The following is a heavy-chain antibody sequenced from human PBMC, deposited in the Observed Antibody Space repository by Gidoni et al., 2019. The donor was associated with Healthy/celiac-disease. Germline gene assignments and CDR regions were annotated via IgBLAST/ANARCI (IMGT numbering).Heavy chain of an antibody. D-gene: IGHD3-10*01. CDR2: ISGSGGST. CDR3: AKDHFYGSGSYLP. Sequence: EVQLLESGGVLVQPGGSLRLSCAASGFPFSSYAMSWVRQAPGKGLEWVSAISGSGGSTYYADSVKGRFTISRDNSKNTLYLQMNSLRAEDTAVYYCAKDHFYGSGSYLPWGQGTLVTVSS. V-gene: IGHV3-23*01. J-gene: IGHJ4*02. CDR1: GFPFSSYA.